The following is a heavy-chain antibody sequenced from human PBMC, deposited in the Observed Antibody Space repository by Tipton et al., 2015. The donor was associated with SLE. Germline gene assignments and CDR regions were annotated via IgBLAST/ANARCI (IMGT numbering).Heavy chain of an antibody. CDR1: GGSVSSGGYF. V-gene: IGHV4-61*08. Sequence: TLSLTCTVSGGSVSSGGYFWSWMRQTPGKGLEWIGSIHYSGSTDYNPSLKSRVSLSLDTSKNQFSLKLSSVTAADTAVYYCARGPPASIAVAGTGHFDYWGQGTLVTVSS. J-gene: IGHJ4*02. CDR3: ARGPPASIAVAGTGHFDY. CDR2: IHYSGST. D-gene: IGHD6-19*01.